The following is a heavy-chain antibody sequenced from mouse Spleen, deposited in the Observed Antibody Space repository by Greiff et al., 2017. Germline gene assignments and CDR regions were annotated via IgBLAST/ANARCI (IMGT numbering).Heavy chain of an antibody. J-gene: IGHJ3*01. CDR1: GFTFSSYA. V-gene: IGHV5-9*04. Sequence: EVKLMESGGGLVKLGGSLKLSCAASGFTFSSYAMSWVRQTPEKRLEWVATISSGGGNTYYPDSVKGRFTISRDNAKNTLYLQMSSLKSEDTAMYYCARGRIYYGYAFAYWGQGTLVTVSA. CDR2: ISSGGGNT. D-gene: IGHD2-2*01. CDR3: ARGRIYYGYAFAY.